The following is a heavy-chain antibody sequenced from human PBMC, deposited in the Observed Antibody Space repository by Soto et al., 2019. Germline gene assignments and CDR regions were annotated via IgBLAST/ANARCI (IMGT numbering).Heavy chain of an antibody. CDR1: EFTFSSSE. CDR3: ARATSVFSAFDF. Sequence: GGSLRLSCAASEFTFSSSEMNWVRQAPGKGLEWVSYISTSSSSIYYADSVKGRFTISRDNAKNSLSLQLNSLRAEDTAVYYCARATSVFSAFDFCGQGTMVTVSS. V-gene: IGHV3-48*03. D-gene: IGHD1-1*01. CDR2: ISTSSSSI. J-gene: IGHJ3*01.